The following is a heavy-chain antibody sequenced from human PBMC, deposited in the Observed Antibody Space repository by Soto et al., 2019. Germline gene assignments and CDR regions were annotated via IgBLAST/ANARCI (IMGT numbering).Heavy chain of an antibody. Sequence: QVQLVQSGAEVKKPGSSVKVSCKASGGTFSSYAISWVRQAHGQGLEWMGGIIPIFGTANYAQKFQGRVTIAADASMSTGYMELSSLRSEDTAVYYCARDFSSWPANWFDPWGRGTLVTVSS. CDR1: GGTFSSYA. D-gene: IGHD6-13*01. CDR3: ARDFSSWPANWFDP. V-gene: IGHV1-69*01. CDR2: IIPIFGTA. J-gene: IGHJ5*02.